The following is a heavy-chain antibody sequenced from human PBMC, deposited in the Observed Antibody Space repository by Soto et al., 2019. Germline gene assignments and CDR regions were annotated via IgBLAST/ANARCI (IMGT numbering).Heavy chain of an antibody. CDR2: IIPIFGTA. V-gene: IGHV1-69*13. D-gene: IGHD2-2*01. J-gene: IGHJ6*03. Sequence: GASVKVSCKASGGTFSSYAINWVRQAPGQGLEWMGGIIPIFGTANYAQKFQGRVTITADESTSTAYMELSSLRSEDTAVYYCARVWHIVVVPAAMPGFDDYYYYYMDVWGKGTTVTVSS. CDR1: GGTFSSYA. CDR3: ARVWHIVVVPAAMPGFDDYYYYYMDV.